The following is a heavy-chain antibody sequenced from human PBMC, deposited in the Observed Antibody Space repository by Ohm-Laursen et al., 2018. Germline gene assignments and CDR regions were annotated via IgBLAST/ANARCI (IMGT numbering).Heavy chain of an antibody. CDR1: GGSFSDYY. V-gene: IGHV4-34*01. Sequence: GTLSLTWSVYGGSFSDYYWSWIRQPPGKGLEWIGEINHSGITNYNPSLKSRVTISVDTSKNQFSLKLSSVTAADTAVYYCARGFSGWWGRIDYWGQGILVTVSS. CDR2: INHSGIT. CDR3: ARGFSGWWGRIDY. J-gene: IGHJ4*02. D-gene: IGHD6-19*01.